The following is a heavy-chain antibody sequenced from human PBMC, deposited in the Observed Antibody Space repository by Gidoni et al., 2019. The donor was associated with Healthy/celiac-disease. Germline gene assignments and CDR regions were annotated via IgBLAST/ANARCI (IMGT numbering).Heavy chain of an antibody. CDR2: IFSNDEK. CDR3: ARISGGAEAFDI. V-gene: IGHV2-26*01. D-gene: IGHD2-15*01. J-gene: IGHJ3*02. CDR1: GFARSNARMG. Sequence: QLTLKESGPVLVKPTETLTLTCSVSGFARSNARMGVSWIRQPPGKALEWLAHIFSNDEKSYSKSLKSRLTISKDTSKSQVVLTMTNIDPGDTATYYCARISGGAEAFDIWGQGTMVTVSS.